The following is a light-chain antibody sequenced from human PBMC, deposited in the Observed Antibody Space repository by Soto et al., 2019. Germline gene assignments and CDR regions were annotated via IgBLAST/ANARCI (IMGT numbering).Light chain of an antibody. V-gene: IGLV2-14*01. CDR2: QVT. CDR1: SSDVGIYNY. CDR3: SSYTGRTNYV. J-gene: IGLJ1*01. Sequence: QSVLTQPASVSGSPGQSITISCTGTSSDVGIYNYVSWYQQHPGKAPKLMIYQVTNRPSGVSNRFSGSKSGNTASLTISGLQAEDEADYYFSSYTGRTNYVCGTGTKVTV.